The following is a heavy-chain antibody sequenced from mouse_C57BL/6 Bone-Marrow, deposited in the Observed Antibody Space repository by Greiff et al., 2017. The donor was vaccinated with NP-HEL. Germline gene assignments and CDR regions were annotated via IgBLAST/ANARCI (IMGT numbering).Heavy chain of an antibody. CDR3: ARDLGYYYGSSFYWDFDV. J-gene: IGHJ1*03. CDR2: ISDGGSST. CDR1: GFTFSSYA. D-gene: IGHD1-1*01. V-gene: IGHV5-4*01. Sequence: EVQVVESGGGLVKPGGSLKLSCAASGFTFSSYAMSWVRQTPEKRLEWVATISDGGSSTYYPDNVKGRFTISRDNAKNNLYLQMSLLKSEDTAMYYGARDLGYYYGSSFYWDFDVWGTGTTVTVSS.